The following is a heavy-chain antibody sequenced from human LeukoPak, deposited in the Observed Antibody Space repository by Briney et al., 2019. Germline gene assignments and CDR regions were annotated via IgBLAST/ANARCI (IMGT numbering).Heavy chain of an antibody. Sequence: GGSLRLSCAASGFTLNNYVMSWVRQAPGKGLEWVSGVSSSGDDTYYADSVKGRFTISRDNSKNTLYLQMNSLRAEDTAVYYCARDYVLLWFGELTYAFDIWGQGTMVTVS. V-gene: IGHV3-23*01. CDR3: ARDYVLLWFGELTYAFDI. D-gene: IGHD3-10*01. J-gene: IGHJ3*02. CDR1: GFTLNNYV. CDR2: VSSSGDDT.